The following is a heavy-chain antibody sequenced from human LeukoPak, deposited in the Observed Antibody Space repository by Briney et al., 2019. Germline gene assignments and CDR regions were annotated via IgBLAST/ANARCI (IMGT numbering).Heavy chain of an antibody. CDR2: IYYSGST. CDR3: ARENSGWYTYWYYYMDV. J-gene: IGHJ6*03. V-gene: IGHV4-59*12. D-gene: IGHD6-19*01. Sequence: SETLSLTCAVYGGSFSGYFWSWIRQPPGKGLEWIGYIYYSGSTSYNPSLKSRVTISVDTSKNQFSLKLTSVTAADTALYYCARENSGWYTYWYYYMDVWGKGTTVTISS. CDR1: GGSFSGYF.